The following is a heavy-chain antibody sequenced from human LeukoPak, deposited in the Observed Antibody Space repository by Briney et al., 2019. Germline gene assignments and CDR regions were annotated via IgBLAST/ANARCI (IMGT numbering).Heavy chain of an antibody. J-gene: IGHJ4*02. CDR3: ARDSPYGTAGY. CDR1: GFTFSNYN. CDR2: ISSSSSYI. D-gene: IGHD2-8*02. Sequence: KPGGSLRLSCAASGFTFSNYNMNWVRQAPGKGLEWVSSISSSSSYIYYADSVKGRFTISRDNTKNSLYLQMNSLRAEDTAVYYCARDSPYGTAGYWGQRTLVTVSS. V-gene: IGHV3-21*01.